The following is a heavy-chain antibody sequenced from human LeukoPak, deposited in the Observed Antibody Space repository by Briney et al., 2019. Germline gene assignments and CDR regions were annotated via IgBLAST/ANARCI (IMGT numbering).Heavy chain of an antibody. CDR1: GGSFSGYY. V-gene: IGHV4-34*01. Sequence: PSETLSLTCAVYGGSFSGYYWSWIRQPPGKGLEWIGEINHSGSTNYNPSLKSRVTISVDTSKNQFSLKLSSVTAADTAVYYCARQRIGGSGSFHWGQGTLVTVSS. CDR3: ARQRIGGSGSFH. D-gene: IGHD3-10*01. J-gene: IGHJ4*02. CDR2: INHSGST.